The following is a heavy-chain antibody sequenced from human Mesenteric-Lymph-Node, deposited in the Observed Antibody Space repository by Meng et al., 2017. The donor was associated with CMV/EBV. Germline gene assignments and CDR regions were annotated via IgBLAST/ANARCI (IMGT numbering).Heavy chain of an antibody. CDR1: GFTFSNYG. J-gene: IGHJ4*02. CDR2: IWSDGSTT. D-gene: IGHD2-2*01. CDR3: AREGHQLPFDY. Sequence: GESLKISCAASGFTFSNYGMHWVRQAPGEGLEWVAVIWSDGSTTYYADSVKGRFTISRDISKNTLFLQMNSLRAEDTAVYYCAREGHQLPFDYWGQGTLVTVSS. V-gene: IGHV3-33*01.